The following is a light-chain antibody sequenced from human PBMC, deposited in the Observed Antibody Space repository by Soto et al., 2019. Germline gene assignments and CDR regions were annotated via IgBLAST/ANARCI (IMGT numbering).Light chain of an antibody. J-gene: IGLJ1*01. CDR2: DVT. CDR3: SSYTSGSTPYV. V-gene: IGLV2-14*03. Sequence: QSVLTQPASVSGSPGQSITISCTGTSSDVGAYDYVSWYQQYPGKAPKLMIYDVTDRPSGVSDRFFGSKSGNMASLTISGLQAEDEADYHCSSYTSGSTPYVFGTGTKVTVL. CDR1: SSDVGAYDY.